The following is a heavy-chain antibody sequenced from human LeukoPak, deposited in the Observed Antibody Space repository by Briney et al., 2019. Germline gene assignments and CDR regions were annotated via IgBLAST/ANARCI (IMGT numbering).Heavy chain of an antibody. J-gene: IGHJ4*02. D-gene: IGHD3-22*01. Sequence: PGGSLRLSCAASGFTFSSYSMNWVRQAPGKGLEWVSYISSSSSTIYYADSVKGRFTISRDNAKNSLYLQMNSLRAEDTAVYYCATEPYYYDSSGYRDYWGQGTLVTVSS. CDR3: ATEPYYYDSSGYRDY. CDR1: GFTFSSYS. V-gene: IGHV3-48*01. CDR2: ISSSSSTI.